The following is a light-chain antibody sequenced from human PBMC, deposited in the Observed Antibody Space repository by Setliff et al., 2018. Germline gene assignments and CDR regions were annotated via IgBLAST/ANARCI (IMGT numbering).Light chain of an antibody. Sequence: QSALTQPASVSGSPGQSVTISCTGTNNDVGAYNYVSWYQQHPGKAPKFMIYDVSKRSSGVSDRFSGSKSGNTASLTISGLQAEDEADYYCCSYAGGSTYVFGTGTKGTVL. V-gene: IGLV2-23*02. J-gene: IGLJ1*01. CDR2: DVS. CDR3: CSYAGGSTYV. CDR1: NNDVGAYNY.